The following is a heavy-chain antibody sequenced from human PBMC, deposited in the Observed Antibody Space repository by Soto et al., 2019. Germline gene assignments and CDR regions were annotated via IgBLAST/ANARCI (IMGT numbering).Heavy chain of an antibody. CDR1: GGSISSGDYY. CDR3: ARRERGPCDFWRGAKGNWCDP. Sequence: QVQLQESGPGLVKPSQTLSLTCTVSGGSISSGDYYWSWIRQPPGTGLEWIGYIYYSGSTYYNPSLKSRVTISVDTSKNQFYLPLSAVAAADTAVYYCARRERGPCDFWRGAKGNWCDPCGQGTLVTFSA. V-gene: IGHV4-30-4*01. J-gene: IGHJ5*02. CDR2: IYYSGST. D-gene: IGHD3-3*01.